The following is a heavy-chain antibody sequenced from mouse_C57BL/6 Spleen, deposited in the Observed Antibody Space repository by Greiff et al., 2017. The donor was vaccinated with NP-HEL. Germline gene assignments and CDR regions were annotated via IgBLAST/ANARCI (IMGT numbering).Heavy chain of an antibody. CDR3: ARGSYYDYDGYAMDY. V-gene: IGHV1-59*01. CDR2: IDPSDSYT. CDR1: GYTFTSYW. Sequence: QVQLQQPGAELVRPGTSVKLSCKASGYTFTSYWMHWVKQRPGQGLEWIGVIDPSDSYTNYNQKFKGKATLTVDTSSSTAYMQLSSLTSEDSAVYYCARGSYYDYDGYAMDYWGQGTSVTVSS. D-gene: IGHD2-4*01. J-gene: IGHJ4*01.